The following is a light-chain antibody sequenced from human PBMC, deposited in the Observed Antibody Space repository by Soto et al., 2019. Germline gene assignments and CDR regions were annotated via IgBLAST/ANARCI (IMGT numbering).Light chain of an antibody. CDR3: QQYNNWPPT. Sequence: EIVMTQSPATLSVSPGARATLSCRASQSVSSNLAWYQQKPGQAPRLLIYGAFTRATGIPARFSGSGSGTEFTLSISSLQSEDFAVYYCQQYNNWPPTFVQGTKVEIK. CDR1: QSVSSN. J-gene: IGKJ1*01. V-gene: IGKV3-15*01. CDR2: GAF.